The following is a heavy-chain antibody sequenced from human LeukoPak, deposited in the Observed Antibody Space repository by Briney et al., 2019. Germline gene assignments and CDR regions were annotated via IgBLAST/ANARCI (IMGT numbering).Heavy chain of an antibody. D-gene: IGHD2-15*01. J-gene: IGHJ6*03. CDR2: IKQGGREE. CDR1: EFIFSDYW. CDR3: ARERGGYSNHYYYYMDV. V-gene: IGHV3-7*01. Sequence: GGFLRLSCVASEFIFSDYWMSWVRQAPGKGLEWVANIKQGGREEKYVGSVKGRFTISRDNAKNTLYLQMNSLRAEDTGVYYCARERGGYSNHYYYYMDVWGKGTTVTVSS.